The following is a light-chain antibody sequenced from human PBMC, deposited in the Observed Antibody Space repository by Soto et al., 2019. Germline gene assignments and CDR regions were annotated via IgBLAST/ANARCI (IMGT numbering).Light chain of an antibody. CDR1: QSVSSN. CDR2: DAS. Sequence: EIGMTQSPATLSVSPWERATLSCMASQSVSSNLAWYQQKPGQPPRLLIYDASNRATGIPARFSGSGSGTDFTLTISSLEPEDFAIYYCQQRSNWLTFGGGTKVDI. J-gene: IGKJ4*01. CDR3: QQRSNWLT. V-gene: IGKV3-11*01.